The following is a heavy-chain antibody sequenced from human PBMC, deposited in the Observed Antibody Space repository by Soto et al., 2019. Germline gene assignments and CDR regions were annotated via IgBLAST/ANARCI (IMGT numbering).Heavy chain of an antibody. CDR1: GFTFSSYE. CDR2: ISSSGSTI. J-gene: IGHJ4*02. V-gene: IGHV3-48*03. Sequence: EVQLVESGGGLVQPGGSLRLSCAASGFTFSSYEMNWVRQAPGKGLEWVSYISSSGSTIYYADSVKGRFTISRDNAKNSLYLQMNSLRAEDTAVYYCVRFDGSWFDYWGQGTLVTVSS. D-gene: IGHD3-10*01. CDR3: VRFDGSWFDY.